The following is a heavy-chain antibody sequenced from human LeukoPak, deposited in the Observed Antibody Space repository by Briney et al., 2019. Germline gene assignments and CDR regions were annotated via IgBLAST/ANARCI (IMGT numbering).Heavy chain of an antibody. CDR3: ARDHNYAFDN. Sequence: GALRLFLGGSGFNFWGFRLEWVRPGPGEGVGWISYIGISSGNTKYADSVKGRFTISGDNAKNSLYLQMNSLRVEDTAVYYCARDHNYAFDNWGQGTLVTVSS. V-gene: IGHV3-48*04. CDR1: GFNFWGFR. CDR2: IGISSGNT. J-gene: IGHJ4*02. D-gene: IGHD1-1*01.